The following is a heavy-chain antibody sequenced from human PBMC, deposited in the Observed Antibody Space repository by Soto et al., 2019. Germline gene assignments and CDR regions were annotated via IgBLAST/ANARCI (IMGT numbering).Heavy chain of an antibody. CDR1: GLTFSSYG. CDR2: IWYDGSNK. J-gene: IGHJ6*02. D-gene: IGHD5-18*01. CDR3: VNSYGSPVDYYYYGMDV. V-gene: IGHV3-30*02. Sequence: GGSLRLSCAASGLTFSSYGMHWVRQAPGKGLEWVAVIWYDGSNKYYADSEKGRFTISRDNSKNTLYLQMNSLRAEDTAVYYCVNSYGSPVDYYYYGMDVWGQGTTVTVSS.